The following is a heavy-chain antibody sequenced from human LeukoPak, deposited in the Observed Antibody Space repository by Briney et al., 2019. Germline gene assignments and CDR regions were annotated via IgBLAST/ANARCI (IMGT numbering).Heavy chain of an antibody. Sequence: SETLSLTCTVSGGSISSYYWSWIRQPAGKGLEWIGRIYTSGSTNYNPSLKSRVTMSVDASKNQFSLKLSSVTAADTAVYYCARVGEQWLDIDYWGQGTLVTVSS. V-gene: IGHV4-4*07. CDR2: IYTSGST. CDR1: GGSISSYY. CDR3: ARVGEQWLDIDY. D-gene: IGHD6-19*01. J-gene: IGHJ4*02.